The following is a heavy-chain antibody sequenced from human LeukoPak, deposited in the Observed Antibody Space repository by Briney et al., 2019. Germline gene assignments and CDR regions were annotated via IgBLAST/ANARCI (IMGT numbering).Heavy chain of an antibody. V-gene: IGHV4-39*07. Sequence: SETLSLTCTVSGGSISSSSYYWSWIRQPPGKGLEWIGEINHSGSTNYNPSLKSRVTISVDTSKNQFSLKLSSVTAADTAVYYCARGRKGYYYGSGSYYNAPRFDPWGQGTLVTVSS. CDR1: GGSISSSSYY. CDR3: ARGRKGYYYGSGSYYNAPRFDP. CDR2: INHSGST. J-gene: IGHJ5*02. D-gene: IGHD3-10*01.